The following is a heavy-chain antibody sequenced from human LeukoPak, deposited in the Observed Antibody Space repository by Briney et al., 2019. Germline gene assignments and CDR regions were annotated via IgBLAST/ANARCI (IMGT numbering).Heavy chain of an antibody. Sequence: GGSLRLSCAASGFAFTNYALHWVRQAPGKGLEWVAVMSYGGANEYYADSVKGRFTISRDDSKNTLYLQMNSLRAEDTAVYYCARGGPELDAFDIWGQGTMVTVSS. V-gene: IGHV3-30-3*01. CDR1: GFAFTNYA. CDR3: ARGGPELDAFDI. D-gene: IGHD1-26*01. CDR2: MSYGGANE. J-gene: IGHJ3*02.